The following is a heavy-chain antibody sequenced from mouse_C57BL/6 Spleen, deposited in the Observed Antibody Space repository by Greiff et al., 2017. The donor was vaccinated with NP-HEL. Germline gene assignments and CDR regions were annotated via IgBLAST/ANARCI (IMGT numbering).Heavy chain of an antibody. J-gene: IGHJ2*01. Sequence: VQLKQSGPGLVKPSQSLSLTCTVTGYSITSGYGWYWIRQFPGNKLEWMGYISYSGSTNYNPSLKSRITITLDTSKNQFFLQLNSVTTEDTATYYCARTARIKYWGQGTTLIVSS. V-gene: IGHV3-1*02. D-gene: IGHD1-2*01. CDR2: ISYSGST. CDR3: ARTARIKY. CDR1: GYSITSGYG.